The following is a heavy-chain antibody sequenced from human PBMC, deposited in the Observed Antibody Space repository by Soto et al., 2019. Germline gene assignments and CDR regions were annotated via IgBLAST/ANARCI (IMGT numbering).Heavy chain of an antibody. D-gene: IGHD6-19*01. J-gene: IGHJ2*01. V-gene: IGHV1-69*06. Sequence: QVQLVQSGAEVKKPGSSVKVSCKASGGTFSSYAISWVRQAPGQGLEWMGGIIPIFGTANYAQKFQGRVTITADKSTSTAYMELGSLRSDDTSVYYCARTPAVDGNARGWYFDLCGSGTLVIVSS. CDR3: ARTPAVDGNARGWYFDL. CDR1: GGTFSSYA. CDR2: IIPIFGTA.